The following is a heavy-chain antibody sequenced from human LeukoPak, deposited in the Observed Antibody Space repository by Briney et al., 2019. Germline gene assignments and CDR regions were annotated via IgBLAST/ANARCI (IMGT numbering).Heavy chain of an antibody. V-gene: IGHV5-51*01. D-gene: IGHD6-13*01. CDR3: ARSRSSISLYYFDY. CDR2: IYPGDSDT. J-gene: IGHJ4*02. CDR1: GYTFTAYW. Sequence: GESLKISCQGSGYTFTAYWIGWVRQMPGKGLEWMGIIYPGDSDTRYSPSFQGQVTISADKSISTAYLQWSSLKASDTAMYYCARSRSSISLYYFDYWGQGTLVTVSS.